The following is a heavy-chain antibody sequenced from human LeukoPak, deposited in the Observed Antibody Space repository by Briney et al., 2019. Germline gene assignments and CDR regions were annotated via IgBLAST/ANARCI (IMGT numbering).Heavy chain of an antibody. J-gene: IGHJ4*02. CDR2: INHSGST. V-gene: IGHV4-34*01. D-gene: IGHD3-22*01. Sequence: SETLSLTCAVYDVSFSGYYWSWIRQPPGKGLEWIGEINHSGSTNYNPSLKSRVTISVDTSKNQFSLKLSSVTAADTAIYYCARYSGYYLSYFDYWGQGTLVTVSS. CDR3: ARYSGYYLSYFDY. CDR1: DVSFSGYY.